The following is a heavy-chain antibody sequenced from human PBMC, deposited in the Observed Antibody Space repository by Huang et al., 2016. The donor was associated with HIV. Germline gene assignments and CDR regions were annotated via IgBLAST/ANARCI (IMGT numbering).Heavy chain of an antibody. CDR2: IIPIFGTA. CDR1: GGTFSSYA. D-gene: IGHD6-13*01. J-gene: IGHJ3*02. Sequence: QVQLVQSGAEVKKPGSSVKVSCKASGGTFSSYAISWVRQAPGQGLEWMGGIIPIFGTANYAQKCQGRVTITADESTSTAYMELSSLRSEDTAVYYCARPHRIAAAGKGAFDIWGQGTMVTVSS. CDR3: ARPHRIAAAGKGAFDI. V-gene: IGHV1-69*13.